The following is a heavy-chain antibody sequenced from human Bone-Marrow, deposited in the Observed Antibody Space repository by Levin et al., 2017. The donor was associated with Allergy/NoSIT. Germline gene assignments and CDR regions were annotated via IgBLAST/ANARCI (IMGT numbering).Heavy chain of an antibody. CDR1: GYTFSNYA. D-gene: IGHD6-13*01. V-gene: IGHV7-4-1*02. CDR3: ARDLEEQQHNWFDP. CDR2: INTNTGNP. Sequence: ASVKVSCKASGYTFSNYAMNWVRQAPGQGLEWLGWINTNTGNPTYAPGFTGRFVLSLDTSVSTAYLQISSLKAEDTAVYYCARDLEEQQHNWFDPWGQGTLVTVSS. J-gene: IGHJ5*02.